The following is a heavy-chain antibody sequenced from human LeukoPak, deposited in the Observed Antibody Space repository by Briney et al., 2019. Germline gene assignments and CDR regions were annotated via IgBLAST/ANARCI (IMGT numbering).Heavy chain of an antibody. J-gene: IGHJ1*01. CDR2: ISSNGGST. D-gene: IGHD3-22*01. V-gene: IGHV3-64*01. CDR1: GFTFSSYA. CDR3: ATYSSLNRREFQY. Sequence: GGSLRLSCAASGFTFSSYAMHWVRQAPGKGLEYVSAISSNGGSTYYANSVKGRFTISRDNSKNTVYLQMGSLRDDDMAVYYCATYSSLNRREFQYWGQGTLLTVSS.